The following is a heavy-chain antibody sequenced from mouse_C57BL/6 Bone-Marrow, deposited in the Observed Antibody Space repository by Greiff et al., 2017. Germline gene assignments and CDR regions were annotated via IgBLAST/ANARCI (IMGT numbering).Heavy chain of an antibody. J-gene: IGHJ4*01. Sequence: QVQLKESDAELVKPGASVKLSCKASGYTFTSYWLHWVKQRPGQGLEWIGYINPSSGYTKYNQKFKDKATLTADKSSSTAYMQLSSLTYEDSSVYYCARRRFYSDMDYWGQGTSVTVSS. CDR1: GYTFTSYW. V-gene: IGHV1-7*01. CDR2: INPSSGYT. CDR3: ARRRFYSDMDY.